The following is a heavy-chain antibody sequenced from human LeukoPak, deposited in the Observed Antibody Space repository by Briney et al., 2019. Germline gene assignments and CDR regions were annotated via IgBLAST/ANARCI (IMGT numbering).Heavy chain of an antibody. CDR2: VYSSGKT. J-gene: IGHJ4*02. CDR1: GGSINNYY. V-gene: IGHV4-4*07. CDR3: ARTPQGDNYFDY. Sequence: SETLSLTCTVSGGSINNYYWTWIRQPAGKGLEWIGRVYSSGKTNYNPSLKSRVTMSVDTSNNQLSLMMTSVTAADTAVFYCARTPQGDNYFDYWGQGHLVTVSS. D-gene: IGHD3-9*01.